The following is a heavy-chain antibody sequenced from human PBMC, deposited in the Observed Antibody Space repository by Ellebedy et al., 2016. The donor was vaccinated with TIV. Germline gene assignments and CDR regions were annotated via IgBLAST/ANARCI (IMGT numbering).Heavy chain of an antibody. CDR1: GYTFSSYY. J-gene: IGHJ6*02. CDR3: ARDRDAAMASFYYYGMDV. D-gene: IGHD5-18*01. CDR2: ISPNGGST. Sequence: AASVKVSCKASGYTFSSYYMHWARQAPGQGLEWMGIISPNGGSTTYAQKFQGRVTVTRDTSTSTVYMELSSLRSEDAAVYYCARDRDAAMASFYYYGMDVWGQGTTVTVS. V-gene: IGHV1-46*01.